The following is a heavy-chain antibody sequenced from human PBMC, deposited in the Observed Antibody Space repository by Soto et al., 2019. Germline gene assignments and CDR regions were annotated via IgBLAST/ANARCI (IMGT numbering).Heavy chain of an antibody. CDR2: IYHSGST. CDR3: AREWELPNYYGMDV. CDR1: GYSISSGYY. Sequence: SETLSLTCAVSGYSISSGYYWGCIRQPPGKGLEWIGTIYHSGSTYYNPSLKSRVTISVDTSKNQFSLKVNSVTAADTAVYYCAREWELPNYYGMDVWGQGTTVTAP. V-gene: IGHV4-38-2*02. J-gene: IGHJ6*02. D-gene: IGHD1-26*01.